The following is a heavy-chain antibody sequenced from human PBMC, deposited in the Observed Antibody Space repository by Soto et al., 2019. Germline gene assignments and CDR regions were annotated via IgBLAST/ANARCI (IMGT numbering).Heavy chain of an antibody. CDR2: IYYSGST. CDR3: ARDAYFVSEDYYYGMDV. Sequence: QVQLQESGPGLVKPSETLSLTCTVSGGSISSYYWSWIRQPPGKGLEWIGYIYYSGSTNYNPSLKSRVTISVDTSKNQFSLKLSSVTAADTAVYYCARDAYFVSEDYYYGMDVWGQGTTVTVSS. J-gene: IGHJ6*02. V-gene: IGHV4-59*01. D-gene: IGHD3-9*01. CDR1: GGSISSYY.